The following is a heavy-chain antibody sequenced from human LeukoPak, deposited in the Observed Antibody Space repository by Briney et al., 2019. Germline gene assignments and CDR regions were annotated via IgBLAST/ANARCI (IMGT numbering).Heavy chain of an antibody. V-gene: IGHV1-18*01. CDR3: ARVGEGYYYDSSGNSPFDY. Sequence: ASVKVSCKAFGYTFTSYGITWVRQAPGQGLEWMGWINTYNGDTNYAQKLQGRVTMTTDTSTSTAYMELRSLRSDDTAVYYCARVGEGYYYDSSGNSPFDYWGQGTLVTVSS. D-gene: IGHD3-22*01. CDR2: INTYNGDT. CDR1: GYTFTSYG. J-gene: IGHJ4*02.